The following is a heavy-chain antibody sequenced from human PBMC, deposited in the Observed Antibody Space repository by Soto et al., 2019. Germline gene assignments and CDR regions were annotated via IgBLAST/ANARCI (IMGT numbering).Heavy chain of an antibody. CDR2: IIPILGIA. Sequence: ASVKVSCKASGGTFSSYTISWVRQAPGQGLEWMGRIIPILGIANYAQKFQGRVTITADKSTSTAYMELSSLRSEDTAVYYCARDLSYSSGWSNWFDPWGQGTLVTVSS. CDR1: GGTFSSYT. D-gene: IGHD6-19*01. J-gene: IGHJ5*02. CDR3: ARDLSYSSGWSNWFDP. V-gene: IGHV1-69*04.